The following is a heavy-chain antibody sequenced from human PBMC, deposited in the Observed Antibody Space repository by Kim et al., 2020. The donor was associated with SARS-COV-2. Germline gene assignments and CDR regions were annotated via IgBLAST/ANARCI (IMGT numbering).Heavy chain of an antibody. V-gene: IGHV3-30*04. CDR3: ARDPGGAVAEDY. J-gene: IGHJ4*02. CDR1: GFTFSSYA. D-gene: IGHD6-19*01. CDR2: ISYDGSNK. Sequence: GGSLRLSCAASGFTFSSYAMHWVRQAPGKGLEWVAVISYDGSNKYYADSVKGRFTISRDNSKNTLYLQMNSLRAEDTAVYYCARDPGGAVAEDYWGQGTL.